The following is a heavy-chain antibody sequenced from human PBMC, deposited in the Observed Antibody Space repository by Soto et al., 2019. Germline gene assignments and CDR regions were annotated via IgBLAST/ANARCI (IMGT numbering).Heavy chain of an antibody. CDR3: ATLTGHYYDSSGTVWFDP. CDR2: INHSGST. D-gene: IGHD3-22*01. Sequence: SATLSLTCAVYGGSFSGYYWSWIRQPPGKGLEWIGEINHSGSTNYNPSLKSRVTISVDTSKNQFSLKLSSVTAADTAVYYCATLTGHYYDSSGTVWFDPWGQGTLVTVSS. V-gene: IGHV4-34*01. J-gene: IGHJ5*02. CDR1: GGSFSGYY.